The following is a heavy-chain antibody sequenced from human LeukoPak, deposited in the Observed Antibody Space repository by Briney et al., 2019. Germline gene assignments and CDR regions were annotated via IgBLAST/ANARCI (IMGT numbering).Heavy chain of an antibody. CDR1: GFTLSSYW. V-gene: IGHV3-7*01. CDR3: ARDNGVVHGVYYMDV. J-gene: IGHJ6*03. Sequence: PGGSLRLSCAASGFTLSSYWMSWVRQAPGKGMEWVADIKQDGSEKLYVNSVRGRFTISRDNAKMSLFLQMNSLRAEDTAVYYCARDNGVVHGVYYMDVWGKGTTVTVS. D-gene: IGHD3-3*01. CDR2: IKQDGSEK.